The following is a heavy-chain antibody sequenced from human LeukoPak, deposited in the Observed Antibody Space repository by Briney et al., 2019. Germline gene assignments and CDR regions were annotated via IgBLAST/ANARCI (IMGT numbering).Heavy chain of an antibody. CDR2: ISSSSSYI. CDR3: ARALYSGSYMGGDYYYYMDV. J-gene: IGHJ6*03. V-gene: IGHV3-21*01. D-gene: IGHD1-26*01. CDR1: GFTFSSYS. Sequence: GGSLRLSCAASGFTFSSYSMNWVRQAPGKGLEWVSSISSSSSYIYYADSVKGRFTISRDNAKNSLYLQMNSLRAEDTAVYYCARALYSGSYMGGDYYYYMDVWGKGTTVTVSS.